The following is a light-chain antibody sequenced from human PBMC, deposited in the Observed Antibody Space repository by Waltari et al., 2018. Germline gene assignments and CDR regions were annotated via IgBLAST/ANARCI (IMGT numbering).Light chain of an antibody. J-gene: IGKJ2*01. CDR2: QTS. CDR1: QSVGSW. Sequence: DIQMTQSPSTLSASLGDRVTISCRASQSVGSWLAWYQVKPGKVPKLLISQTSNLEDGVSSRFSGSGSGTDFTLTIDSLEPDDFATYYCQQYKTYFFGQGTRLEI. V-gene: IGKV1-5*03. CDR3: QQYKTYF.